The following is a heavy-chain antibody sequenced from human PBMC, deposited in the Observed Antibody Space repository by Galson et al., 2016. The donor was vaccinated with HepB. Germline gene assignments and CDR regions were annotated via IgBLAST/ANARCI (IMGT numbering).Heavy chain of an antibody. CDR1: GYTFSTHA. D-gene: IGHD5-12*01. J-gene: IGHJ6*02. CDR3: ARDPRAYDKKAGYFYYGMDV. V-gene: IGHV1-3*01. CDR2: INGGNGYT. Sequence: SVKVSCKASGYTFSTHAMHWVRQAPGQRLEWMGWINGGNGYTKYSQKSQETVTITRDTSANTAYMELSSLRSEDTALYYCARDPRAYDKKAGYFYYGMDVWGHGTTVTVSS.